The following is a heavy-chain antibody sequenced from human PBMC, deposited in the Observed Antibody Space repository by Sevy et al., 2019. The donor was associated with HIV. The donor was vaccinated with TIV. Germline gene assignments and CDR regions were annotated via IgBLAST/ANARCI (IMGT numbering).Heavy chain of an antibody. V-gene: IGHV1-18*01. Sequence: ASVKVSCKISGYTFSTYRITWVRQAPGQGLEWMGWISPHNGDTNYAQKLQDRITMITDTSTNTAFMELTSLRSDDTAVYDCARAYCSGGRCYSLAYWGQGTLVTVSS. CDR1: GYTFSTYR. J-gene: IGHJ4*02. CDR3: ARAYCSGGRCYSLAY. CDR2: ISPHNGDT. D-gene: IGHD2-15*01.